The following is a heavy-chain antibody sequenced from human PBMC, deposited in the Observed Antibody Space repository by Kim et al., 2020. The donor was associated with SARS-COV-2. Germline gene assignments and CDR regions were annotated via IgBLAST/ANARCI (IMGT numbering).Heavy chain of an antibody. V-gene: IGHV1-2*06. D-gene: IGHD6-19*01. J-gene: IGHJ4*02. Sequence: ASVKVSCKASGYTFTGYYMHWVRQAPGQGLEWMGRINPNSGGTNYAQKFQGRVTMTRYTSISTAYMELSRLRSDDTAVYYCASGIVVAGKGYYFDYWGQGTLVTVSS. CDR3: ASGIVVAGKGYYFDY. CDR2: INPNSGGT. CDR1: GYTFTGYY.